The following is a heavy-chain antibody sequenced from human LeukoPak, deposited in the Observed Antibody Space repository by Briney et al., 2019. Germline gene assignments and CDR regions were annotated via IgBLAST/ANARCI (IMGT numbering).Heavy chain of an antibody. CDR3: AKDLTDYGDYYFDY. CDR1: GFTFSSYA. J-gene: IGHJ4*02. V-gene: IGHV3-23*01. CDR2: ISGSGGST. D-gene: IGHD4-17*01. Sequence: GGSLRLSCAASGFTFSSYAMSWVRQAPGKGLEWVSAISGSGGSTYYADSVKGRFTISRDNSKSTLYLQMNSLRAEDTAVYYCAKDLTDYGDYYFDYWGQGTLVTVSS.